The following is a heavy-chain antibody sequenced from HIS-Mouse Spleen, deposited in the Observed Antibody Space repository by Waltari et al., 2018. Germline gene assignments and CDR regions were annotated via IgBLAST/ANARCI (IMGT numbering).Heavy chain of an antibody. V-gene: IGHV4-39*07. CDR3: AREIPYSSSWYDWYFDL. CDR2: IYYSGST. D-gene: IGHD6-13*01. Sequence: QLQLQESGPGLVKPSETLSLTCTVSGGSISSSSSYWGWIRPPPGKGLEWIGSIYYSGSTYYNPSLKSRVTISVDTSKNQLSLKLSSVTAADTAVYYCAREIPYSSSWYDWYFDLWGRGTLVTVSS. J-gene: IGHJ2*01. CDR1: GGSISSSSSY.